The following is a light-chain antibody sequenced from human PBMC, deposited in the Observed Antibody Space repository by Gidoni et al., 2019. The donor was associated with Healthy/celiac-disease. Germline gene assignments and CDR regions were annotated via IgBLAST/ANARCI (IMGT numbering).Light chain of an antibody. J-gene: IGKJ1*01. V-gene: IGKV3-20*01. CDR3: QQYGSSPET. CDR2: GAS. Sequence: EIVLTQSPGTLSLSPGERATLSCRASQSVSSSYLAWYQQKPGQAPRLLIYGASSRATGLPDRFSGSWSGTVFTLTISRLEPEDFAVYYCQQYGSSPETFGQGTKVEIK. CDR1: QSVSSSY.